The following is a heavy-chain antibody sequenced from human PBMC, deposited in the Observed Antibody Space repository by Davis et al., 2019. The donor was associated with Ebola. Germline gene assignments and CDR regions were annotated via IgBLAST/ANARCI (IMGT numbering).Heavy chain of an antibody. J-gene: IGHJ6*02. CDR1: GFTVSGYY. Sequence: GESLKISCAASGFTVSGYYMNWVRQAPGKGLEWVSVIYTGGDTYYTDSVKGRFTISRDNFKNTLYLVLRSLTPEDSAVYYCARDNFPEDGMDVWGQGTTVTVSS. CDR3: ARDNFPEDGMDV. CDR2: IYTGGDT. V-gene: IGHV3-53*01. D-gene: IGHD3-3*01.